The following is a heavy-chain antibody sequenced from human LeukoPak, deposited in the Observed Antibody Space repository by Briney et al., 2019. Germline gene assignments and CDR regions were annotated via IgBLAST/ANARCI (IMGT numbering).Heavy chain of an antibody. V-gene: IGHV3-23*01. CDR2: FSGSGGTT. Sequence: GGSLRLSCAASGFTFSSYAMNWVRQAPGRGLEWVSGFSGSGGTTYYADSVKGRFTISRDNSKNTLYLQMNSLRAEDTAVYYCAKDRAVAGFFDYWGQGTLVTVSS. D-gene: IGHD6-19*01. CDR3: AKDRAVAGFFDY. J-gene: IGHJ4*02. CDR1: GFTFSSYA.